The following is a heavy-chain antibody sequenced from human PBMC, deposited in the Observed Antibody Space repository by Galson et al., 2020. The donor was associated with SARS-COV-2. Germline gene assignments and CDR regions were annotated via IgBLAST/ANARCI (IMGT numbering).Heavy chain of an antibody. J-gene: IGHJ6*03. CDR1: GFTFSSYW. V-gene: IGHV3-7*01. Sequence: GGSLRLSCAASGFTFSSYWMSWVRQAPGKGLEWVANIKQDGSEKYYVDSVKGRFTISRDNAKNSLYLQMNSLRAEDTAVYYCAREQRERFLAGYYYMDVWGKGTTVTVSS. CDR2: IKQDGSEK. D-gene: IGHD3-3*01. CDR3: AREQRERFLAGYYYMDV.